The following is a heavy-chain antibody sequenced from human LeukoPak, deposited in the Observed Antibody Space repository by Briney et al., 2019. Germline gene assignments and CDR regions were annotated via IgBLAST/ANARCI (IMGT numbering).Heavy chain of an antibody. Sequence: GGSLRLSCAASEFIFSNYWMHWVRQAPGKGLVWVSRINGDGSSTSYADSVKGRFTISRDSSKNTLFLQMNDLTVEDTARYYCARRPGNWGQGILVTVSS. J-gene: IGHJ4*02. D-gene: IGHD1-14*01. V-gene: IGHV3-74*01. CDR2: INGDGSST. CDR3: ARRPGN. CDR1: EFIFSNYW.